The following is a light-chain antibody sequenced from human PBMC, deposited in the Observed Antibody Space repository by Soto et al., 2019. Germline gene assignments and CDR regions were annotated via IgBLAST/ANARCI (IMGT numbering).Light chain of an antibody. CDR1: QGITSR. V-gene: IGKV1-12*01. CDR2: TAC. CDR3: QQANSFPLT. J-gene: IGKJ4*01. Sequence: DIQMTQSPSSVSASVGDRVTITCPASQGITSRLVWYQQKPGKAPNLLIYTACSLQSGVPSRFSGSGCGTDFNLTISSMQAEDFVTYYCQQANSFPLTFGGGTELDIK.